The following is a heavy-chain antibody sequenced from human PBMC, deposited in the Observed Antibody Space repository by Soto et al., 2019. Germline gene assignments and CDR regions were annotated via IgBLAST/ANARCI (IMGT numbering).Heavy chain of an antibody. D-gene: IGHD3-10*01. V-gene: IGHV1-46*03. CDR2: INPFDGSR. CDR1: GYIFTSYY. J-gene: IGHJ4*01. Sequence: GASVKVSCKASGYIFTSYYIHWVRQAPGQGLEWIGWINPFDGSRMFAQSFQGRVTMTRDTSTSTVYMEVSSLRSEGTAVYYCSRVDPGETSPFDHWG. CDR3: SRVDPGETSPFDH.